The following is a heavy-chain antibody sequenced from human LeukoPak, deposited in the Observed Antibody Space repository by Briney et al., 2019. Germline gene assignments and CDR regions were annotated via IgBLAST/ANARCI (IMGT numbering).Heavy chain of an antibody. V-gene: IGHV4-34*01. J-gene: IGHJ6*02. CDR1: GGSFSGYY. D-gene: IGHD3-3*01. Sequence: SETLSLTCAVYGGSFSGYYWSWIRQPPGKGLEWIGEINHSGSTNYNPSLKSRVTISVDTSRNQFSLKLTSVTAADTAVYYCARQNYDEVNYHYYGLDVWGQGTTVTVSS. CDR3: ARQNYDEVNYHYYGLDV. CDR2: INHSGST.